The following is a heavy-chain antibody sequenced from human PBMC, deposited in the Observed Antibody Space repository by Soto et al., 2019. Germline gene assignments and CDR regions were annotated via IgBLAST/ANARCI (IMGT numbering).Heavy chain of an antibody. J-gene: IGHJ6*02. CDR2: ISSSSSYI. Sequence: GGSLRLSCAASGFTFSSYSTNWVRQAPGKGLEWVSSISSSSSYIYYADSVKGRFTISRDNAKNSLYLQMNSLRAEDTAVYYCARDSTPYGMDVWGQGTTVTVS. V-gene: IGHV3-21*01. CDR1: GFTFSSYS. CDR3: ARDSTPYGMDV.